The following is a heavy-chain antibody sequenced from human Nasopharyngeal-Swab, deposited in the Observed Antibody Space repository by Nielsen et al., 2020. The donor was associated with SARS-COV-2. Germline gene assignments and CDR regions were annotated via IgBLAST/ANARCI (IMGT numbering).Heavy chain of an antibody. Sequence: GESLKISCAASGFTFSSYWMSWVRQAPGKGLEWVANIKQDGSEKYYVDSVKGRFTISRDNAKNSLYLQMNSLRAGDTAVYYCAKEDRFRAFDIWGQGTMVTVSS. CDR3: AKEDRFRAFDI. V-gene: IGHV3-7*04. D-gene: IGHD2-15*01. J-gene: IGHJ3*02. CDR1: GFTFSSYW. CDR2: IKQDGSEK.